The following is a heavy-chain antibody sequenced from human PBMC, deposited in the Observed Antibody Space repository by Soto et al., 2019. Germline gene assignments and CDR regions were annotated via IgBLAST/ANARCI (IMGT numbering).Heavy chain of an antibody. Sequence: EVQLVESGGGPAQFGGSLRLSCAASGFTFSNYWMHWVRQVPGKGLVWVSRIKGDETSTGYADSVKGQFTIFRDNVKNTLYLQMNSLRAEDMAVYYCAIGVSVYYGFDYWGQGTLVTVSS. V-gene: IGHV3-74*01. CDR1: GFTFSNYW. J-gene: IGHJ4*02. D-gene: IGHD3-10*01. CDR3: AIGVSVYYGFDY. CDR2: IKGDETST.